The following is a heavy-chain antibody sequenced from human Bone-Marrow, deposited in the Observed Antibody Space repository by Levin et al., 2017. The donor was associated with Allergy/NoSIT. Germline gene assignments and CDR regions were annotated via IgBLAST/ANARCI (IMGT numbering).Heavy chain of an antibody. CDR3: ARVGDSNDAFDI. J-gene: IGHJ3*02. D-gene: IGHD2-15*01. V-gene: IGHV3-30*04. CDR2: ISYDGSNK. Sequence: PGGSLRLSCAASGFTFSSYAMHWVRQAPGKGLEWVAVISYDGSNKYYADSVKGRFTISRDNSKNTLYLQMNSLRAEDTAVYYCARVGDSNDAFDIWGQGTMVTVSS. CDR1: GFTFSSYA.